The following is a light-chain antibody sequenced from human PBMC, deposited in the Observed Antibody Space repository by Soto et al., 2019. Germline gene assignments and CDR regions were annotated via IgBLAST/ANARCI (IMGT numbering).Light chain of an antibody. J-gene: IGKJ4*01. CDR1: QSVSSY. CDR3: HQRSNWPRT. Sequence: EIVLTQSPATLSLSPGERATLSCRARQSVSSYVAWYQQKPGQAPRLLIYDASNRATGIPARFSGSGSGTDFTLTISSLGPEDFAVYYCHQRSNWPRTFGGGTKVDIK. V-gene: IGKV3-11*01. CDR2: DAS.